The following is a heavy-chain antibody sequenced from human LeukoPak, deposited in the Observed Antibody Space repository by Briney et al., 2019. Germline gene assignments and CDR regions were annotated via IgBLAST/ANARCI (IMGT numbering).Heavy chain of an antibody. Sequence: GGSLRLSCAASGFTFSSYAMSWVRQAPGKGLEWVSAISGSGGSTYYADSVKGRFTISRDNSKNTLYLQMNSLRAEDTAVYYCAKGTGSPTGLRFLEWLFPFDYWGQGTLVTVSP. J-gene: IGHJ4*02. CDR3: AKGTGSPTGLRFLEWLFPFDY. D-gene: IGHD3-3*01. V-gene: IGHV3-23*01. CDR2: ISGSGGST. CDR1: GFTFSSYA.